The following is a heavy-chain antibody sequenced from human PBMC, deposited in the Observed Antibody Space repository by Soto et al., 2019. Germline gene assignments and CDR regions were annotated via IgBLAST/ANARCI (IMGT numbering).Heavy chain of an antibody. CDR3: AAGSSSWSLGNY. V-gene: IGHV1-46*01. D-gene: IGHD6-13*01. CDR2: INPSGGST. Sequence: QVQLVQSGAEVKKPGASVKVSCKASGYTFTSYYMHWVRQAPGQGLEWMGIINPSGGSTSYAQKFPGRFTMTRDTSTSTVYMELSSLRSEDTAVYYCAAGSSSWSLGNYWGQGTLVTVSS. CDR1: GYTFTSYY. J-gene: IGHJ4*02.